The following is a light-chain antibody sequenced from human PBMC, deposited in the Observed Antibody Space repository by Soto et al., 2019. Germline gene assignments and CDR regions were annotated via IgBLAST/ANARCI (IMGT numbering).Light chain of an antibody. Sequence: DIQMTQSPSSLSASVGDRVTITCQASQDISNYLNWYQQKPGKAPKLLIYDASNVETGVPARFSGSGSGTYFTFTISSLQPEDSATYYCPQYDNPPPTFGGGTKGEIK. CDR1: QDISNY. CDR3: PQYDNPPPT. CDR2: DAS. V-gene: IGKV1-33*01. J-gene: IGKJ4*01.